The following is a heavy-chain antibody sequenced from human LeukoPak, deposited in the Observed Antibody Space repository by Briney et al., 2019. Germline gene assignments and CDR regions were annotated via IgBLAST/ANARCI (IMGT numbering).Heavy chain of an antibody. CDR2: VDHTGSS. J-gene: IGHJ6*03. CDR3: ARGRVLSSTWYSTYYYYFYLDV. CDR1: DDSITMYY. Sequence: SETLSLTCSVSDDSITMYYWTWIRQPPGQGLEWIGYVDHTGSSNFNPSLKGRVSISRDTSKNLFSLRLRSVTAADTAVYFCARGRVLSSTWYSTYYYYFYLDVWGKGTTVTVSS. D-gene: IGHD3-16*02. V-gene: IGHV4-59*01.